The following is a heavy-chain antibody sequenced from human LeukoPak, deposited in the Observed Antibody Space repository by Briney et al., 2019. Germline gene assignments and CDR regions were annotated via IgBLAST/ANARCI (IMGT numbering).Heavy chain of an antibody. D-gene: IGHD3-16*01. J-gene: IGHJ4*02. CDR3: AKRNYGAVDY. CDR2: IHGGGGST. V-gene: IGHV3-23*01. Sequence: GGSLRLSCVGSGFTFSSYAMSWVRQAPGKGLEWVSAIHGGGGSTYYADSVKGRFTVSRDNSKNTLYLQMNSLRAEDTAVYYCAKRNYGAVDYWAQGTLVTVSS. CDR1: GFTFSSYA.